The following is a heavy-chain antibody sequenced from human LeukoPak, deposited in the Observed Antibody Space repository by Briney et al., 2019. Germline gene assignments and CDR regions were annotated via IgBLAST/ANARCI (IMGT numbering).Heavy chain of an antibody. CDR3: ASSTIAAAGTSMDY. J-gene: IGHJ4*02. Sequence: GASVKVSCKASGYTFTGYYMHWVRQAPGQGLEWMGWINPNSGGTNCAQKFQGRVTMTRDTSISTVYMELSRLTSDDTAVYYCASSTIAAAGTSMDYWGQGTLVTVTS. CDR1: GYTFTGYY. V-gene: IGHV1-2*02. D-gene: IGHD6-13*01. CDR2: INPNSGGT.